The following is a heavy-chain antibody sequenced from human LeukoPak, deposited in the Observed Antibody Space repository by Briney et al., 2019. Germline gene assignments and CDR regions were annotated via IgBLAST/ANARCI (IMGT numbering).Heavy chain of an antibody. CDR3: ARASGYLWGPGSY. CDR2: ITPYNGGT. D-gene: IGHD2/OR15-2a*01. Sequence: GASVRVSCKPSGYTFSAFYIHWVRQAPGQGLEWMGWITPYNGGTNYAQRFQDRVTMTWDTSIGTANMELSGLKSDDTAVYYCARASGYLWGPGSYWGQGTLVTVSS. J-gene: IGHJ4*02. V-gene: IGHV1-2*02. CDR1: GYTFSAFY.